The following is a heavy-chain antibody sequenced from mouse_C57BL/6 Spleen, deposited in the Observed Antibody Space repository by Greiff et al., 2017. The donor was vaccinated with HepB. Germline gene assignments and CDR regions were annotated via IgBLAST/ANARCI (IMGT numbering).Heavy chain of an antibody. J-gene: IGHJ1*03. Sequence: EVKLVESEGGLVQPGSSMKLSCTASGFTFSDYYMAWVRQVPEKGLEWVANINYDGSSTYYLDSLKSRFIISRDNAKNILYLQMSSLKSEDTATYYCARGRVLLRDWYFDVWGTGTTVTVSS. CDR3: ARGRVLLRDWYFDV. V-gene: IGHV5-16*01. CDR1: GFTFSDYY. CDR2: INYDGSST. D-gene: IGHD1-1*01.